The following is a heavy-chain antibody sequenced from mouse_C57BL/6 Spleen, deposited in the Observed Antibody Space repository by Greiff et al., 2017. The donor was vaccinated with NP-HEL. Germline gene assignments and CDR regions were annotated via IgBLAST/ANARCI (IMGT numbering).Heavy chain of an antibody. V-gene: IGHV1-69*01. Sequence: VQLQQPGAELVMPGASVKLSCKASGYTFTSYWMHWVKQRPGQGLEWIGEIDPSDSYTNYNQKFKGKSTLTVDKSSSTAYMQLSSLTSEDSAVYYCVRGGDYDEGAMDYWGQGTSVTVSS. CDR1: GYTFTSYW. D-gene: IGHD2-4*01. CDR2: IDPSDSYT. CDR3: VRGGDYDEGAMDY. J-gene: IGHJ4*01.